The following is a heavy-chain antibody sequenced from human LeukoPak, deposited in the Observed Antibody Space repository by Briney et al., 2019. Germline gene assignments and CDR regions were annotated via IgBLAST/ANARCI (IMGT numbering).Heavy chain of an antibody. CDR3: ARDRSGDSTAYYTDY. CDR2: IYSGGST. V-gene: IGHV3-66*01. J-gene: IGHJ4*02. D-gene: IGHD3-22*01. CDR1: GFTVSSTY. Sequence: GGSLRLSYAASGFTVSSTYMTWVRQAPGKGLEWVSLIYSGGSTIYADSVKGRFTISRDNSKNTVYLQMNSLRAEDTAVYYCARDRSGDSTAYYTDYWGQGTLVTVSS.